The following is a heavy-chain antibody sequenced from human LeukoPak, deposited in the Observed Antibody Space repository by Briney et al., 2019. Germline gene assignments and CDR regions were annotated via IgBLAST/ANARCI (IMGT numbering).Heavy chain of an antibody. V-gene: IGHV3-7*01. CDR3: ARQIYGDLAY. Sequence: GGSLRLSCAASAFTFSSYWMSWVRQAPGKGLEWVANIKQDGSEKYYVDSVKGRFTISRDNAKNSLYLQMDSLRAEDTAVYSCARQIYGDLAYWGQGTLVTVSS. CDR2: IKQDGSEK. CDR1: AFTFSSYW. D-gene: IGHD4-17*01. J-gene: IGHJ4*02.